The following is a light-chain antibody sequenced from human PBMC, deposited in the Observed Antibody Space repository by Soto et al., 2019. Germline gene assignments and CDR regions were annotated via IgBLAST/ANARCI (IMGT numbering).Light chain of an antibody. CDR3: QQDFSTPWT. J-gene: IGKJ1*01. CDR1: QSLLYSSNNKNY. Sequence: DIVMTQSPDSLAVSLGERATINCKSSQSLLYSSNNKNYLAWFQQKPGQPPKLLIYWASTRESGVPDRFSGSASGTEFTLTVSSLQVEDAAVYYCQQDFSTPWTFGQGTRVEIK. CDR2: WAS. V-gene: IGKV4-1*01.